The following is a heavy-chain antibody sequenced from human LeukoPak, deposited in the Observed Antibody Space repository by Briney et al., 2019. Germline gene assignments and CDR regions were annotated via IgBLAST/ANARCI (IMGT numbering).Heavy chain of an antibody. V-gene: IGHV4-38-2*02. CDR3: ARAGPLDYGDPWYFDY. Sequence: PSETLSLTCTVSGYSISSGYYWGWIRQPPGKGLEWIGSIYHSGSTYYNPSLKSRVTISVDTSKNQFSLKLSSVTAADTAVYYCARAGPLDYGDPWYFDYWGQGTLVTVSS. CDR2: IYHSGST. CDR1: GYSISSGYY. D-gene: IGHD4-17*01. J-gene: IGHJ4*02.